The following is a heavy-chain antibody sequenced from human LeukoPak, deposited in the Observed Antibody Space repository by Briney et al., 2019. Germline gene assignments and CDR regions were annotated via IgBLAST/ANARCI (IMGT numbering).Heavy chain of an antibody. D-gene: IGHD3-10*01. CDR3: ASVFPGGWMVDY. V-gene: IGHV4-30-2*01. Sequence: SQTLSLTCTVSGGSISSGGYYWSWIRQPPGKGLEWIGYIYHSGSTYYNPSLKSRVTISVDRSKNQFSLKLSSVTAADTAVYYCASVFPGGWMVDYWGQGTLVTVSS. CDR1: GGSISSGGYY. CDR2: IYHSGST. J-gene: IGHJ4*02.